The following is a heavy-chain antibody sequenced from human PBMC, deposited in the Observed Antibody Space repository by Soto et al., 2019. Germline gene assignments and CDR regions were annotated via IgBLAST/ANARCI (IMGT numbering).Heavy chain of an antibody. Sequence: PGGSLRLSCAASGFTFSSYAMSWVRQAPGKGLEWVSAISGSGGSTYYADSVKGRFTISRDNSKNTLYLQMNSLRAEDTAVYYCAKEGRIAVAGSTRYYFDYWGQGTLVTVSS. CDR3: AKEGRIAVAGSTRYYFDY. V-gene: IGHV3-23*01. CDR1: GFTFSSYA. D-gene: IGHD6-19*01. CDR2: ISGSGGST. J-gene: IGHJ4*02.